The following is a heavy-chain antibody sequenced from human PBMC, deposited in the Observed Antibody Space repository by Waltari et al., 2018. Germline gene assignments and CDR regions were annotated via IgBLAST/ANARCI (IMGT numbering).Heavy chain of an antibody. CDR2: IYTSGST. Sequence: QVQLQESGPGLVKPSQTLSLTCTVSGGSISSGSYYWSWIRQPAGKGLEWIGRIYTSGSTNYNPSLKSRVTTSVDTSKNQFSLKLSSVTAADTAVYYCAADPSRLYDWYFDLWGRGTLVTVSS. V-gene: IGHV4-61*02. J-gene: IGHJ2*01. CDR1: GGSISSGSYY. CDR3: AADPSRLYDWYFDL. D-gene: IGHD2-2*01.